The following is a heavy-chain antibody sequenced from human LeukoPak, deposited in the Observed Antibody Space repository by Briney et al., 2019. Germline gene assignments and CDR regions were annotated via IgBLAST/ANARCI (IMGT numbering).Heavy chain of an antibody. CDR2: IDWDDDK. J-gene: IGHJ5*02. CDR1: GFSLATTGMR. CDR3: ARLQGATIGAKWFDP. Sequence: SGPALLKPTQTLTLTCTFSGFSLATTGMRVSWIRQPPGKALEWLSHIDWDDDKFYSTSLKTRLTISKDTSKHQVVLTMTNMDPVDTATYYCARLQGATIGAKWFDPWGQGTLVTVSS. V-gene: IGHV2-70*04. D-gene: IGHD4/OR15-4a*01.